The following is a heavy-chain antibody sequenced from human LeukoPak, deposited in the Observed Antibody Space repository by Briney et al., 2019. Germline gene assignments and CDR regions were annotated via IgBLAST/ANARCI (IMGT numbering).Heavy chain of an antibody. CDR1: GYTFTGYY. D-gene: IGHD3-10*01. CDR3: ARGRMVRGVIQGAFDI. V-gene: IGHV1-2*06. Sequence: ASVKVACKAYGYTFTGYYMHWVRQAPGQGLEWMGRINPNSGGTNYAQKFQGRVTMTRDTSISTAYMELSRLRSDDTAVYYCARGRMVRGVIQGAFDIWGQGTMVTVSS. CDR2: INPNSGGT. J-gene: IGHJ3*02.